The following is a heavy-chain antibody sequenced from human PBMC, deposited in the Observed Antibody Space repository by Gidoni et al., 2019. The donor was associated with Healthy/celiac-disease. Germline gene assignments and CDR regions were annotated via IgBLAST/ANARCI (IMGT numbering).Heavy chain of an antibody. D-gene: IGHD6-13*01. CDR1: GFTFSSYG. CDR2: IWYDGSNK. Sequence: QVQLVESGGGVVQPGRSLRLSCAASGFTFSSYGMHWVRQAPGKGLEWVSVIWYDGSNKYYADSVKGRFTISRDNSKNTLYLQMNSLRAEDTAVYYCARDRRGIAAAGTYYYYYGMDVWGQGTTVTVSS. J-gene: IGHJ6*02. CDR3: ARDRRGIAAAGTYYYYYGMDV. V-gene: IGHV3-33*01.